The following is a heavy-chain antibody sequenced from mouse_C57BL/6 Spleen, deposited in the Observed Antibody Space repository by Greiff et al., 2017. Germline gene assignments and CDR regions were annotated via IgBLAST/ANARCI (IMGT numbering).Heavy chain of an antibody. D-gene: IGHD1-1*01. CDR1: GYTFTSYW. Sequence: QVQLQQPGAELVRPGTSVKLSCKASGYTFTSYWMHWVKQRPGQGLEWIGVIDPSDSYTNYNQKFKGKATLTVDTSSSTAYMQLSSLTSEDSAVYYCARSEFTTVGYYAMDYRGQGTSVTVST. J-gene: IGHJ4*01. CDR2: IDPSDSYT. CDR3: ARSEFTTVGYYAMDY. V-gene: IGHV1-59*01.